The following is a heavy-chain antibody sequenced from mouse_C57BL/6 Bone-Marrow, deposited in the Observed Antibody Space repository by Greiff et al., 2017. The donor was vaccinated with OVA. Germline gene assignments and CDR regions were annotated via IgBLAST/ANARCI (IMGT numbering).Heavy chain of an antibody. V-gene: IGHV1-74*01. J-gene: IGHJ4*01. Sequence: QVQLQQPGAELVKPGASVKVSCKASGYSFTSYWMHWVKQRPGQGLEWIGRIHPSDSDTNYNQKFKGKATLTVDKSSSTAYMQLSSLTSEDSAVYYCAIGGIYYGNGYAMDYWGQGTSVTVSS. D-gene: IGHD2-1*01. CDR2: IHPSDSDT. CDR3: AIGGIYYGNGYAMDY. CDR1: GYSFTSYW.